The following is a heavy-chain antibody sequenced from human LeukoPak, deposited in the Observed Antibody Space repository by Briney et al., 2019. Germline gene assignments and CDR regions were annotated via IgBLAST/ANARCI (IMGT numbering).Heavy chain of an antibody. CDR1: GFTFSSYG. D-gene: IGHD5-12*01. J-gene: IGHJ4*02. Sequence: GGSLRLSCAASGFTFSSYGMHWVRQAPGKGLEWVAVISYDGSNKGYADSVKGRFTISRDNSKNTLYLQMSSLRAEDTAMYYCVTPRYSGHDYHGYFDYWGQGTLVTVSS. V-gene: IGHV3-30*03. CDR2: ISYDGSNK. CDR3: VTPRYSGHDYHGYFDY.